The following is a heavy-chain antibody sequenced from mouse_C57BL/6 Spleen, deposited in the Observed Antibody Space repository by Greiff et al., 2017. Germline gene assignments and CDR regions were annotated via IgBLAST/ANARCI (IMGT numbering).Heavy chain of an antibody. CDR1: GFTFSSYA. V-gene: IGHV5-9-1*02. J-gene: IGHJ4*01. CDR2: ISSGGDYI. Sequence: EVKLMESGEGLVKPGGSLKLSCAASGFTFSSYAMSWVRQTPEKRLEWVAYISSGGDYIYYADTVKGRFTISRDNARNTLYLQMSSLKSEDTAMYYCTREGTYYSNLYAMDYWGQGTSVTVSS. D-gene: IGHD2-5*01. CDR3: TREGTYYSNLYAMDY.